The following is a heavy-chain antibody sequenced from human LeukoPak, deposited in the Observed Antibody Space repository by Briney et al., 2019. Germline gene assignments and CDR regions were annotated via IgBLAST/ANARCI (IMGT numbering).Heavy chain of an antibody. CDR1: GFTFSDYT. CDR3: ARDESGDNDAFDI. J-gene: IGHJ3*02. V-gene: IGHV3-21*01. Sequence: GGSLRLSYAASGFTFSDYTMNWVRLAPGKGLEWVSSISGSSNYIYYADSVKGRFTISRGNAKNSLYLQMNSLRVEDTAVYYCARDESGDNDAFDIWGQGTMVTVSS. D-gene: IGHD2-21*01. CDR2: ISGSSNYI.